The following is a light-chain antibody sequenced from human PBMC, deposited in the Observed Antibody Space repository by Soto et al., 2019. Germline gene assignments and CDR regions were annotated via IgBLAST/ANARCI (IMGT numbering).Light chain of an antibody. V-gene: IGKV3-15*01. J-gene: IGKJ4*01. Sequence: EIVLTQSPATLSLSPGERATLSCRASQSVKSYLAWYRQKPGQTPRLLIYVASTRATGIPARFTGSGSGTDFTLTISSLQSEDCAIYYCQQYNNWPLTFGGGTKVDIK. CDR2: VAS. CDR3: QQYNNWPLT. CDR1: QSVKSY.